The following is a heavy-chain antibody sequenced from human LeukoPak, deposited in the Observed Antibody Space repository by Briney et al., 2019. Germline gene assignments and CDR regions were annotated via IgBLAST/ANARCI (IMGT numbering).Heavy chain of an antibody. Sequence: PSETLSLTCTVSGGSLSSYYWSWLRQPAGKGLEWIGRIYTSGSTNYNPSLTSRVTMSVDTSKNQFSLKLSSVTAADTAVYYCARDRWGIAAAGEYYFDYWGQGTLVTVSS. D-gene: IGHD6-13*01. V-gene: IGHV4-4*07. CDR2: IYTSGST. CDR1: GGSLSSYY. J-gene: IGHJ4*02. CDR3: ARDRWGIAAAGEYYFDY.